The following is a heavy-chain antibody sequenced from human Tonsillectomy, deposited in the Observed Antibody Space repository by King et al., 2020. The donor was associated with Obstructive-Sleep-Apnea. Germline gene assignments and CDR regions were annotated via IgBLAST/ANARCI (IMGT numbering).Heavy chain of an antibody. CDR3: ARGLGYSYGYSFDY. D-gene: IGHD5-18*01. Sequence: VQLVESWGGLVQPGGSLRLSCAVSGFTVSSTYMSWVRQAPGKGLEWVSTLYSGGATDYADSVKGRFTISRDTSKNTLYLQMNSLRAEDTAVYFCARGLGYSYGYSFDYWGQGTLVTVSS. J-gene: IGHJ4*02. V-gene: IGHV3-66*01. CDR1: GFTVSSTY. CDR2: LYSGGAT.